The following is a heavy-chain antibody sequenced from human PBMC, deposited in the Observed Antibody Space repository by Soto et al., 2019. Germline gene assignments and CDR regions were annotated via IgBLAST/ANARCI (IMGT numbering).Heavy chain of an antibody. CDR2: ISHSGTT. V-gene: IGHV4-34*01. CDR3: ARGARDCGGANWFDP. D-gene: IGHD4-17*01. Sequence: SETVYLTCAVNGGSFTGYYGAWIRQSPEKGLEWIGEISHSGTTKYNPSLKSRVTISVDTSKNQFSLKLSSVTAADTGMYYCARGARDCGGANWFDPWGQGSLVTVSS. J-gene: IGHJ5*02. CDR1: GGSFTGYY.